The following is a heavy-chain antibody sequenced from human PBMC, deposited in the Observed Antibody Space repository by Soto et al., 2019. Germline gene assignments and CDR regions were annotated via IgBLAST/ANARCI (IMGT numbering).Heavy chain of an antibody. CDR3: ARDSLDDYSNYGKYYYYGMDV. V-gene: IGHV4-30-4*08. CDR1: GDSISSDYYH. CDR2: IHHSGSI. J-gene: IGHJ6*02. D-gene: IGHD4-4*01. Sequence: SETLSLTCTVSGDSISSDYYHWTWIRQSPGKGLEWIGYIHHSGSILYNPSLKSRVTISVDTSKNHFSLHLTSVTAADTAVYFCARDSLDDYSNYGKYYYYGMDVWGQGTTVTVSS.